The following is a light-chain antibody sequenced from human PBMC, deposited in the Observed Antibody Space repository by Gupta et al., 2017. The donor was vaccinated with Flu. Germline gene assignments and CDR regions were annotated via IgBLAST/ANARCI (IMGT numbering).Light chain of an antibody. CDR3: QSDDSSQRV. Sequence: TVTISCTRSSGTSASNFVHWYQQRQGSSPSTVSEQDTQRPSGVPDRFSGSIDRSSNYASPPTSGLKTEDEADDYCQSDDSSQRVFGGGTKLTVL. CDR1: SGTSASNF. V-gene: IGLV6-57*01. J-gene: IGLJ3*02. CDR2: QDT.